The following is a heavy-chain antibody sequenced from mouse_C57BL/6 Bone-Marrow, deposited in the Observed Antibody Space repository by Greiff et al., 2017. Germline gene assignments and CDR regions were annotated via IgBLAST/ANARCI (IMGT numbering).Heavy chain of an antibody. CDR3: ARSEGYDYDWFAY. CDR2: IYPRSGNT. D-gene: IGHD2-4*01. CDR1: GYTFTSYG. V-gene: IGHV1-81*01. Sequence: QVQLQQSGAELARPGASVKLSCKASGYTFTSYGISWVKQRTGQGLEWIGEIYPRSGNTYYNEKFKGKATLTADKSSSTAYMELRSLTSEDSAVYFCARSEGYDYDWFAYWGQGTLVTVYA. J-gene: IGHJ3*01.